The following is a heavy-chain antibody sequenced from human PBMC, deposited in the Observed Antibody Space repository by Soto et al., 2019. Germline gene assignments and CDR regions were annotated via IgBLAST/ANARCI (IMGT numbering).Heavy chain of an antibody. J-gene: IGHJ4*01. D-gene: IGHD3-10*01. CDR1: GASITYGAYS. V-gene: IGHV4-30-2*01. Sequence: SETLSLTCTVSGASITYGAYSWSWIRQTPGKGLEWIGYINHLETTFYNPSFESRLTLSIDRTKNQFSLNLKSMSAADRAVYFCARGGGFDSFDYWGHGILFTTSS. CDR2: INHLETT. CDR3: ARGGGFDSFDY.